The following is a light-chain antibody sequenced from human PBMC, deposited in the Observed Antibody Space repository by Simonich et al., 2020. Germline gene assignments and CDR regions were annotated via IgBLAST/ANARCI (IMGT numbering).Light chain of an antibody. V-gene: IGLV2-23*03. Sequence: QSALTQPASVSGSPGQSITISCTGTSSEVGSYNLVSWYQQHPGKAPNLMLYEGSKRPSGVSNRFSGSKSGNTASLTISGLQAEDEADYYCCSYAGSSTFVVFGGGTKLTVL. CDR2: EGS. CDR3: CSYAGSSTFVV. J-gene: IGLJ2*01. CDR1: SSEVGSYNL.